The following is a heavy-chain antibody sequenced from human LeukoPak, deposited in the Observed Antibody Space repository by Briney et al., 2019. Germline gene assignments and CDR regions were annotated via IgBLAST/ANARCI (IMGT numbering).Heavy chain of an antibody. CDR3: ARDHSSGWGGSDY. D-gene: IGHD6-19*01. V-gene: IGHV1-69*05. CDR2: IIPIFGTA. CDR1: GGTFSSYA. J-gene: IGHJ4*02. Sequence: SVKVSCKASGGTFSSYAISWVRQAPGQGLEWMGGIIPIFGTANYAQKFQGRVTITTDESTSTAYMELSSLRSEDTAVYYCARDHSSGWGGSDYWGQGTLVTVSS.